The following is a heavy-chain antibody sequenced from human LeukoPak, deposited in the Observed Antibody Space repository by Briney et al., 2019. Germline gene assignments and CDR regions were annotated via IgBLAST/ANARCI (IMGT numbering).Heavy chain of an antibody. D-gene: IGHD3-10*01. V-gene: IGHV3-7*01. Sequence: GGSLRLSCAASGFTFNSYWMSWVRQAPGKGLEWVANIKQDGSEKYYVDSVEGRFTISRDNAKNSLYLQMNSLRAEDTAVYYCAKKKMAYGSGSFYPDYWGQGTLVTVSS. CDR1: GFTFNSYW. CDR3: AKKKMAYGSGSFYPDY. CDR2: IKQDGSEK. J-gene: IGHJ4*02.